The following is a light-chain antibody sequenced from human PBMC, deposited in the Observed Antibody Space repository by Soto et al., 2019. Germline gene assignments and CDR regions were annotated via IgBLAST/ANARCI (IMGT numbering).Light chain of an antibody. CDR3: SSYTSSTTYV. V-gene: IGLV2-14*01. CDR1: SSDVGGYNY. CDR2: DVS. Sequence: QSVLTQPASVFASPGQSIAISCTGTSSDVGGYNYVSWYQQHPGKAPKLMIYDVSNRPSGVSNRFSGSKSGNTASLTISGLQAEDEADYYCSSYTSSTTYVFGTGTKVTVL. J-gene: IGLJ1*01.